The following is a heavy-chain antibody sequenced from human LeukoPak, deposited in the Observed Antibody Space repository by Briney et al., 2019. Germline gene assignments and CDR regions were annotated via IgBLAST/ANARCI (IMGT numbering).Heavy chain of an antibody. J-gene: IGHJ4*02. D-gene: IGHD6-13*01. Sequence: PGGSLRLSCATSGFTFSSYWMSWVRQAPGKGLEWVANIKQDGSEKYYVDSVKGRFAISRDNAKNSLYLQMNSLRAEDTAVYFCARDPAAADYWGQGTLVTVSS. V-gene: IGHV3-7*04. CDR3: ARDPAAADY. CDR2: IKQDGSEK. CDR1: GFTFSSYW.